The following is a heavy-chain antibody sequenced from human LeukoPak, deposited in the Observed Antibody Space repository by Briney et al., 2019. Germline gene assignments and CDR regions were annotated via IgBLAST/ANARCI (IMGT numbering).Heavy chain of an antibody. Sequence: GASVKVSCKASGYTFSAYGISWVRQAPGQGLEWMGWIYTYNGNANYAEHLQGRVTLTSDSSTTTVYMELRNLTSDDTAVYYCARDSSPVAGVGLFWGQGTLVTGSS. J-gene: IGHJ4*02. CDR1: GYTFSAYG. CDR3: ARDSSPVAGVGLF. CDR2: IYTYNGNA. V-gene: IGHV1-18*01. D-gene: IGHD6-19*01.